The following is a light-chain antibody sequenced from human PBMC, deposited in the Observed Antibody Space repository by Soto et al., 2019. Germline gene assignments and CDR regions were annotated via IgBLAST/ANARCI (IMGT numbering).Light chain of an antibody. CDR2: AAS. CDR1: QVISTS. Sequence: DIQLTHAPSFLSPSIVEVFTITCRASQVISTSLAWYQVKPGKAPKLLIYAASTLESGVPSRFSATVSGTEFSLTITSLQPEDFATYYCQQLFDSPITFGQGTRLEI. V-gene: IGKV1-9*01. CDR3: QQLFDSPIT. J-gene: IGKJ5*01.